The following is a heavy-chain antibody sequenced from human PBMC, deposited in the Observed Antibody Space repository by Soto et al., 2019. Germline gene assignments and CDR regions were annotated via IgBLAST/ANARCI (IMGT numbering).Heavy chain of an antibody. D-gene: IGHD2-15*01. Sequence: ESLKMSCTGSGYSFTSYWISWVRQIPGKGLEWMGRIDPSDSYTNYSPSFQGHVTISADKSISTAYLQWSSLKASDTAMYYCARLGFCSGGSCYSHGMDVWGQGTTVTVSS. CDR2: IDPSDSYT. J-gene: IGHJ6*02. V-gene: IGHV5-10-1*01. CDR1: GYSFTSYW. CDR3: ARLGFCSGGSCYSHGMDV.